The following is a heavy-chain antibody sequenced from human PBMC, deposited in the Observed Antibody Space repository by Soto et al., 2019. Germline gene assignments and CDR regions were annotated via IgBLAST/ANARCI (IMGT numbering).Heavy chain of an antibody. V-gene: IGHV1-69*12. D-gene: IGHD3-3*01. CDR2: IIPLFGTT. CDR1: GGTISNYA. Sequence: QVQLVQSGAEVKKPGSSVKVSCKTSGGTISNYAISWVRQAPGQGLEWMGGIIPLFGTTNYAQKFQGRVTITADESTRTAYMGLSSLRSEDTAVYYCARGGFWSGYYSWFDPLGQGTLVTVSS. J-gene: IGHJ5*02. CDR3: ARGGFWSGYYSWFDP.